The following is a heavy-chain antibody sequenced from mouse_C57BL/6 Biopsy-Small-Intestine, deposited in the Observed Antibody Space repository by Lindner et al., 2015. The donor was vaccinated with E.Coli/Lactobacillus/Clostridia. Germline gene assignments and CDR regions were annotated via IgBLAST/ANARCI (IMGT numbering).Heavy chain of an antibody. Sequence: VQLQESGPELVKPGASVKISCKASGYSFTGYYMNWVKQSPEKSLEWIGEINPSTGGTTYNQKFKAKATLTVDKSSSTAHMQLKSLTSEDSAVYYCARDGYYAMDYWGRGTSVTVSS. CDR1: GYSFTGYY. CDR2: INPSTGGT. V-gene: IGHV1-42*01. CDR3: ARDGYYAMDY. D-gene: IGHD2-3*01. J-gene: IGHJ4*01.